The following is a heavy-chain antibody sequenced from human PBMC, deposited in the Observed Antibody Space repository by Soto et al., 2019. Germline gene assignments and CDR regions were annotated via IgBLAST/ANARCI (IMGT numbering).Heavy chain of an antibody. V-gene: IGHV1-69*06. D-gene: IGHD3-22*01. Sequence: QVQLVQSGAEVKKPGSSVKVSCKVPGDTFSIYPISWVRQVPGQGLEWMGGINPIFGAADYAQKFQGRVTITAGKSTSTAYMELSSLRSEDTAVYYCAREDYEKAFDIWGQGTMVTVSS. CDR1: GDTFSIYP. CDR2: INPIFGAA. CDR3: AREDYEKAFDI. J-gene: IGHJ3*02.